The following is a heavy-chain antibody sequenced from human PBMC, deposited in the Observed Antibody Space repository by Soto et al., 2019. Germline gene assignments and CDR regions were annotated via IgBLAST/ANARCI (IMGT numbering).Heavy chain of an antibody. D-gene: IGHD6-6*01. CDR1: GGSISSGGYY. CDR3: ARVPSPARPYYYYYYMDV. Sequence: SETLSLTCTVSGGSISSGGYYWSWIRQHPGKGLEWIGYIYYSGSTYYNPSLKSRVTISVDTSKNQFSLKLSSVTAADTAVYYCARVPSPARPYYYYYYMDVWGKGTTVTVS. CDR2: IYYSGST. J-gene: IGHJ6*03. V-gene: IGHV4-31*03.